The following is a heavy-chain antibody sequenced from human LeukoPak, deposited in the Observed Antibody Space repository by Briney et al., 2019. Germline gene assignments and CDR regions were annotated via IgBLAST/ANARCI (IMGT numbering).Heavy chain of an antibody. CDR1: GGTFSSYA. CDR3: ARDPDAFDI. V-gene: IGHV1-46*01. Sequence: ASVKVSCKASGGTFSSYAISWVRQAPGQGLEWMGIINPSGGSTSYALKFQGRVTMTRDTSTSTVYMELSSLRSEDTAVYYCARDPDAFDIWGQGTMVTVSS. CDR2: INPSGGST. J-gene: IGHJ3*02.